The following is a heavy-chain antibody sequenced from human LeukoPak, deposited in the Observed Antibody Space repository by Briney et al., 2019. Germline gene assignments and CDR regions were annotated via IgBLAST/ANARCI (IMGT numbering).Heavy chain of an antibody. CDR2: ISSSGSTI. J-gene: IGHJ4*02. V-gene: IGHV3-48*03. D-gene: IGHD3-22*01. CDR3: ARVPPGYYDSSGYYYDY. Sequence: QPGGSLRLSCAASGFTFSSYEMKWVRQAPGKGLEWVSYISSSGSTIYYADSVKGRFTISRDNAKNSLYLQMNSLRAEDTAVYYCARVPPGYYDSSGYYYDYWGQGTLVTVSS. CDR1: GFTFSSYE.